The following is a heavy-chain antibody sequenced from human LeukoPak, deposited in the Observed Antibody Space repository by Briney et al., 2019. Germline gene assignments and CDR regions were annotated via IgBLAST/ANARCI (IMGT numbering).Heavy chain of an antibody. Sequence: SETLSLTCAVYGGSFRGYYWNWIRQPPGKGLEWIGEVNHSGSTHYNPSLKSRVTISVDTSKNQFSLKLNSVTAADTAVYYCARADDSSGYALHWGQGTLVTVSS. J-gene: IGHJ4*02. V-gene: IGHV4-34*01. CDR1: GGSFRGYY. D-gene: IGHD3-22*01. CDR2: VNHSGST. CDR3: ARADDSSGYALH.